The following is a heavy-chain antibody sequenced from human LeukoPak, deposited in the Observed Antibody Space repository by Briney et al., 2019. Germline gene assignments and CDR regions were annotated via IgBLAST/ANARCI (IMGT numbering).Heavy chain of an antibody. CDR1: GFTFSSYG. CDR2: ISGSGGST. J-gene: IGHJ4*02. D-gene: IGHD3-10*01. V-gene: IGHV3-23*01. Sequence: GGSLRLSCAASGFTFSSYGMSWARQAPGKGLEWVSAISGSGGSTYYADSVKGRFTISRDNSKNTLYLQMNSLRAEDTAVYYCAKYGSGSYYNAEFDYWGQGTLVTVSS. CDR3: AKYGSGSYYNAEFDY.